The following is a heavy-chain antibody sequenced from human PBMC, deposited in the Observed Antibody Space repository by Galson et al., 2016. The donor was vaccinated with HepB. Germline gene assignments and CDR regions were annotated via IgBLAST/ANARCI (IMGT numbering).Heavy chain of an antibody. CDR3: ARDDYGNHYAVDY. Sequence: SLRLSCAASGFTFSSYAIHWVRQAPGKGLEWVAVISYDGSKKYYGDSVKGRFTISRDNSKNTLYLQMNSLRAEDTAVYYCARDDYGNHYAVDYWGQGALVTVSS. J-gene: IGHJ4*02. CDR2: ISYDGSKK. D-gene: IGHD4-11*01. V-gene: IGHV3-30-3*01. CDR1: GFTFSSYA.